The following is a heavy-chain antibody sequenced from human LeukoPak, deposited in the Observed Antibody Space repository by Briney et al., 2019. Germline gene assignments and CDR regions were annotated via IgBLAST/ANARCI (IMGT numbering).Heavy chain of an antibody. CDR3: ARGVAVAAFSAFDV. CDR1: GFTLSSYS. V-gene: IGHV3-48*01. J-gene: IGHJ3*01. D-gene: IGHD6-19*01. CDR2: TGSSSTTI. Sequence: PGGSLRLSCGASGFTLSSYSMKWVRQAPGKGLEWVSYTGSSSTTIYYADCVKGRFTISRDNAKNSLYLQMNSLKAEDTAVYYCARGVAVAAFSAFDVWGQGTMVTVSS.